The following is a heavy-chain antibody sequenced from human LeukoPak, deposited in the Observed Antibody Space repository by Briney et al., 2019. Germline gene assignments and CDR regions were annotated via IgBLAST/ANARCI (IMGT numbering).Heavy chain of an antibody. CDR3: ATGRVGATFDA. Sequence: PSETLSLTCTVSGGSISHYYWSWIRQPPGKGLEWIGYIYYSGSTNYNPSLKSRVTISVDTSKNQFSLKLSSVTAADTAVYYCATGRVGATFDAWGQGTQVTVSS. CDR2: IYYSGST. J-gene: IGHJ5*02. CDR1: GGSISHYY. V-gene: IGHV4-59*08. D-gene: IGHD1-26*01.